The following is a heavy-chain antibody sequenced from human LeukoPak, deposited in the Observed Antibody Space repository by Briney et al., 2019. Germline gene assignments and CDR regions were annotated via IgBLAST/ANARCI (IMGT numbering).Heavy chain of an antibody. CDR3: ARGGYSDRNFLADY. Sequence: KPGGSLRLSCAASGFTFSSYSMNWVRQAPGKGLEWVSSISRSSNYIYYADSLKGRFTISRDNAKNSLYLQMNSLRAEDTAVYYCARGGYSDRNFLADYRGQGPLVTVSS. J-gene: IGHJ4*02. D-gene: IGHD3-22*01. CDR1: GFTFSSYS. V-gene: IGHV3-21*01. CDR2: ISRSSNYI.